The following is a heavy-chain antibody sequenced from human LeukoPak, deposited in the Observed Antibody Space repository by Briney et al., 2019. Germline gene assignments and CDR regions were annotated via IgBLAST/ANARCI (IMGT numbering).Heavy chain of an antibody. V-gene: IGHV3-9*01. Sequence: GGSLRLSCAVSGFTFDDYAMHWVRQAPGKGLEWVSGINWNSGSMGYADSVKGRFTISRDNSKNTLYLQMNSLRAEDTAVYYCAKDPDSSWSGKKYFDYWGQGTLVTVSS. CDR2: INWNSGSM. CDR3: AKDPDSSWSGKKYFDY. CDR1: GFTFDDYA. J-gene: IGHJ4*02. D-gene: IGHD3-22*01.